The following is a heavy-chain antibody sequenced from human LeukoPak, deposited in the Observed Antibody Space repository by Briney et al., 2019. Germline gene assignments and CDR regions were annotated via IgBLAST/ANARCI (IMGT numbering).Heavy chain of an antibody. CDR1: GFTFSSYR. CDR2: ISDSSSVI. Sequence: GGSLRLSCAASGFTFSSYRMNWVRQSPGKGLESVSYISDSSSVIYFAGSVKGRFTISRGNARNSLYLQMNSLRDEDTAVYYCARDALRGYYFDYWGQGTLVTVSS. D-gene: IGHD3-16*01. J-gene: IGHJ4*02. CDR3: ARDALRGYYFDY. V-gene: IGHV3-48*02.